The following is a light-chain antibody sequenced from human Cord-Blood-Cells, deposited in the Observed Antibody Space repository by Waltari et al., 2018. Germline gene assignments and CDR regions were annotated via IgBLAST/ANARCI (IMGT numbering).Light chain of an antibody. CDR3: SSYTSSSTWV. Sequence: QSALTQPASVSGSPGQSITISCTGTSSAVGGYNYVPWYQQHPGKAPKLMTYDVSNRPSGVSNRCSGSKSGHAASLTISGLQAEDEGDYYCSSYTSSSTWVFGGGTKLTVL. CDR1: SSAVGGYNY. V-gene: IGLV2-14*03. J-gene: IGLJ3*02. CDR2: DVS.